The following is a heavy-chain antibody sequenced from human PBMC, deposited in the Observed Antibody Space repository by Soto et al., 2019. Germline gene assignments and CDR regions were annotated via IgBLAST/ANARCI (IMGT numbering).Heavy chain of an antibody. D-gene: IGHD3-22*01. CDR3: AKDSISSDGGYYLYYFDS. V-gene: IGHV3-23*01. CDR2: ISGSGGST. Sequence: GKSLRLSCAASGFTFSRYAVSWVRQAPGKGLEWVSAISGSGGSTYFRDTVRGRFTISRDNSKNTLYLQMDSLRAEDTAVYYCAKDSISSDGGYYLYYFDSWGQGTLVTVSS. CDR1: GFTFSRYA. J-gene: IGHJ4*02.